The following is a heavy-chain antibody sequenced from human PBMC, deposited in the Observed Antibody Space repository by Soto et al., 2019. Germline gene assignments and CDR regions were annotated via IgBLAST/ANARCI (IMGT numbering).Heavy chain of an antibody. CDR2: IKQDGSEK. Sequence: GGSLRLSCAASGFSFSSYEMNWIRQAPGKGLEWVANIKQDGSEKYYVDSVKGRFTISRDNAKNSLYLQMNSLRAEDTAVYYCARVSGYSYGYYYWGQGTLVTVSS. J-gene: IGHJ4*02. V-gene: IGHV3-7*03. CDR1: GFSFSSYE. CDR3: ARVSGYSYGYYY. D-gene: IGHD5-18*01.